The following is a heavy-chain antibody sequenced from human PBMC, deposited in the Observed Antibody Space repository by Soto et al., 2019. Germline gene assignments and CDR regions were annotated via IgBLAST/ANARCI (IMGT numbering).Heavy chain of an antibody. CDR3: AKDPRYCSGGTCFPEGEHWLDS. CDR2: ISYDGNTK. J-gene: IGHJ5*01. V-gene: IGHV3-30-3*01. Sequence: PGGSLRLSCAASGFTFTNYAMHWVRQGPGKGLEWVAAISYDGNTKFYTDSLKGRFSISRDNSKNTLYLQMNSLRAEDTAVYYCAKDPRYCSGGTCFPEGEHWLDSWGQGTLVTVS. CDR1: GFTFTNYA. D-gene: IGHD2-15*01.